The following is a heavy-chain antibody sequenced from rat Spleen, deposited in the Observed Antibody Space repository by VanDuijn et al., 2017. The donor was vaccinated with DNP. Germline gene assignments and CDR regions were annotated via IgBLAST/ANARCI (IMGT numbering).Heavy chain of an antibody. CDR1: GFTFSDHN. Sequence: EVQLVESGGGLVQSGRSLKLSCAASGFTFSDHNMAWVRQVPKKGLEWVASSSYDGSRVHYRDSVKGRFTISRDNAKSSLYLQMDSLTSEDTATYYRGRHGYSGYFDNWGQGVMVTVSS. CDR2: SSYDGSRV. J-gene: IGHJ2*01. D-gene: IGHD4-3*01. V-gene: IGHV5-7*01. CDR3: GRHGYSGYFDN.